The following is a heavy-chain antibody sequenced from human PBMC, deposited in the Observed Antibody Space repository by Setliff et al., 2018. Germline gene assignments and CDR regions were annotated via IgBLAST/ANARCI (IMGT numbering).Heavy chain of an antibody. V-gene: IGHV1-69*10. J-gene: IGHJ1*01. CDR1: GGTFSSYT. Sequence: SVKVSCKASGGTFSSYTIGWVRQAPGLGLEWMGGIIPIVGMTNYPQKFQGRATITADKSTSTAYMELNSLTSEDTAVYYCARNVDTAGYFQHWGQGTLVTVSS. CDR3: ARNVDTAGYFQH. D-gene: IGHD3-16*01. CDR2: IIPIVGMT.